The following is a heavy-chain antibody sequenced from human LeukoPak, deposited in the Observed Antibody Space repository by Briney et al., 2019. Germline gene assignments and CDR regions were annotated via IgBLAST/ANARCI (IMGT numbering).Heavy chain of an antibody. V-gene: IGHV4-59*11. CDR2: IYYSGST. D-gene: IGHD1-26*01. CDR3: ARAQSYNYYYYGMDV. Sequence: SETLSLTCSVSGGYISSHYWSWIRQPPGKGLEWIGYIYYSGSTNYNPSLKSRVTISVDTSKNQFSLKLSSVTAADTAVYYCARAQSYNYYYYGMDVWGQGTTVTVSS. J-gene: IGHJ6*02. CDR1: GGYISSHY.